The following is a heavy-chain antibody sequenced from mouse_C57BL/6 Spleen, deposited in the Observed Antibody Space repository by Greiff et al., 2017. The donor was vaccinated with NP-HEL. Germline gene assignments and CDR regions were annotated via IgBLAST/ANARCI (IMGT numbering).Heavy chain of an antibody. CDR2: IHPNSGST. J-gene: IGHJ1*03. CDR1: GYTFTSYW. V-gene: IGHV1-64*01. Sequence: QVHVKQPGAELVKPGASVKLSCKASGYTFTSYWMHWVKQRPGQGLEWIGMIHPNSGSTNYNEKFKSKATLTVDKSSSTAYMQLSSLTSEDSAVYYCAREYYYGSHWYFDVWGTGTTVTVSS. D-gene: IGHD1-1*01. CDR3: AREYYYGSHWYFDV.